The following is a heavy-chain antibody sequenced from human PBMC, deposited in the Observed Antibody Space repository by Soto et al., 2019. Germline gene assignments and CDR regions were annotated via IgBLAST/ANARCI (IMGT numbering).Heavy chain of an antibody. CDR1: GFTFSSHA. V-gene: IGHV3-30-3*01. CDR2: ISSDGSNK. D-gene: IGHD1-26*01. Sequence: QVQLVESGGGVVQPGRSLRLSCAVSGFTFSSHARHWVRQAPGKGLGRVTLISSDGSNKYYADYVKGRFTPSRDNSKNTMYLQMNSMRVEDTAVYYCARDDEGGSDCDLGYWGQGALVTVSS. CDR3: ARDDEGGSDCDLGY. J-gene: IGHJ4*02.